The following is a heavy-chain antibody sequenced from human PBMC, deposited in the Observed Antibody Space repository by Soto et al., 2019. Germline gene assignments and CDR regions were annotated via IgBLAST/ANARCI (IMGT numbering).Heavy chain of an antibody. Sequence: SETLSLTCAVYGGSFSGYYWSWIRQPPGKGLEWIGEINHSGSTNYNPSLKSRVTISLDTSKNEFSLKLSSVTAADTAVYYCASTRSGADCSGGSGYSNVYYSDYWGQGTLVTVSS. D-gene: IGHD2-15*01. CDR3: ASTRSGADCSGGSGYSNVYYSDY. CDR2: INHSGST. V-gene: IGHV4-34*01. CDR1: GGSFSGYY. J-gene: IGHJ4*02.